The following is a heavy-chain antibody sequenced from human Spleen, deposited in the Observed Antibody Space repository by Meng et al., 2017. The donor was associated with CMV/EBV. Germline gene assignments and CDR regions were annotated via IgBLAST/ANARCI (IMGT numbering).Heavy chain of an antibody. D-gene: IGHD5-24*01. CDR3: ARDRGWLQWANYFDY. J-gene: IGHJ4*02. V-gene: IGHV3-30-3*01. CDR1: GFTFSSYA. CDR2: ISYDGSNK. Sequence: GESLKISCAASGFTFSSYAMHWVRQAPGKGLEWVAVISYDGSNKYYADYVKGRFTISRDNSKNTLYLQMNSLRAEDTAVYYCARDRGWLQWANYFDYWGQGTLVTVSS.